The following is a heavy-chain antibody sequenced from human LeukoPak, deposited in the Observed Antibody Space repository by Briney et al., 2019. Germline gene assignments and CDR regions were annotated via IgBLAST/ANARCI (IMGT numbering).Heavy chain of an antibody. CDR3: ALLYYYVFGSYLDY. D-gene: IGHD3-16*02. CDR1: GGSISSYY. Sequence: SETLSLTCTVSGGSISSYYWSWIRQPAGKGLEWIGRIYTSGSTNYNPSLKSRVTMSVDTSKNQFSLKLSSLTAADTAVYYCALLYYYVFGSYLDYWGQGTLVTVSS. J-gene: IGHJ4*02. V-gene: IGHV4-4*07. CDR2: IYTSGST.